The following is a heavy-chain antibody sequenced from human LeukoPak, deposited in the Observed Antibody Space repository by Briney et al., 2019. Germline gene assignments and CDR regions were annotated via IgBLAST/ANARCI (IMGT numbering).Heavy chain of an antibody. CDR1: GFTSRSYT. V-gene: IGHV3-23*01. J-gene: IGHJ1*01. CDR3: AKAPTPVVAATLFHH. CDR2: ISGSGGNT. D-gene: IGHD2-15*01. Sequence: GGSLRLSCAASGFTSRSYTMSWVRQAPGKGLEWVSVISGSGGNTYYADPVKGRFTISRDNSKNTLYMQMNSLRAEDTAVYYCAKAPTPVVAATLFHHWGQGTLVTVSS.